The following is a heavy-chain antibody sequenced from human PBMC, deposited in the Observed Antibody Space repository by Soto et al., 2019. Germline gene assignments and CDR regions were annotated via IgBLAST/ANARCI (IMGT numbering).Heavy chain of an antibody. J-gene: IGHJ6*02. Sequence: SETLSLTCTFSGGSIISSSYYWGWIRQPPGKGLEWIGSIYYSGSTYYNPSLKSRVTISVDTSKNQFSLKLSSVTAADTAVYYCARLIGSSWYDYYYYGMDVWGQGTTVTVSS. V-gene: IGHV4-39*01. CDR2: IYYSGST. D-gene: IGHD6-13*01. CDR1: GGSIISSSYY. CDR3: ARLIGSSWYDYYYYGMDV.